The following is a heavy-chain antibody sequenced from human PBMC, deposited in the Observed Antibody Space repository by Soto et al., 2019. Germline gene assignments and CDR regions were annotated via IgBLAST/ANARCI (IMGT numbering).Heavy chain of an antibody. J-gene: IGHJ3*02. D-gene: IGHD3-22*01. V-gene: IGHV3-48*02. CDR2: ISSSSSTI. CDR1: GFTFSSYS. CDR3: ASETYYYDSSGCPDDAFDI. Sequence: PGGSLRLSCAASGFTFSSYSMNWVRQAPGKGLEWVSYISSSSSTIYYADSVKGRFTISRDNAKNSLYLQMNSLRDEDTAVYYCASETYYYDSSGCPDDAFDIWGQGTMVTVSS.